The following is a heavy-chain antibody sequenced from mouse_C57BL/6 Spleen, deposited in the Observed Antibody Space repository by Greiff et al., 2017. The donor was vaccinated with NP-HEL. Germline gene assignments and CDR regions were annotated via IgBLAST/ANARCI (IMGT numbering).Heavy chain of an antibody. CDR3: ARAFPNYSDLDY. CDR2: IDPADGET. J-gene: IGHJ2*01. CDR1: GFTIKGYY. D-gene: IGHD2-1*01. V-gene: IGHV14-2*01. Sequence: VKLLQSGAELVKPGASVKLSCTASGFTIKGYYIHWVKQRPEQGLEWIGWIDPADGETKSAPKFKGKATFTADTSSNTAYLQHSSLTTEDTAVYYCARAFPNYSDLDYWGQGTTVTVSS.